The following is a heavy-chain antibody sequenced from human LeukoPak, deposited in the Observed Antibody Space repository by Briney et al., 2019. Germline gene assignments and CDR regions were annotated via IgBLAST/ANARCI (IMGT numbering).Heavy chain of an antibody. J-gene: IGHJ4*02. CDR1: GDSVSGDSGA. Sequence: SQTLSLTCAISGDSVSGDSGAWNWIRQSPSRGLEWLGRTYYRSEWYNDYAVSVKSRITINPDTSKNQLSLQLNSVTPEDSAIYYCTRGWLRSGFDFWGQGTLVTVSS. D-gene: IGHD5-12*01. V-gene: IGHV6-1*01. CDR2: TYYRSEWYN. CDR3: TRGWLRSGFDF.